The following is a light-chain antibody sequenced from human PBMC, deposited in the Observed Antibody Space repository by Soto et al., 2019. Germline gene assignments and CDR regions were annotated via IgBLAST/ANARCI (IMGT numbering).Light chain of an antibody. CDR1: SSDVGAYNY. CDR2: EVS. CDR3: SSYTTSRIWV. Sequence: QSALTQPASVSGSPGQSITISCTGSSSDVGAYNYVSWYQQYPGKAPKLMIYEVSNRPSGVSNRFSGSKSGNTASLTISGLQAEDEADYYCSSYTTSRIWVFGGGTKLTVL. V-gene: IGLV2-14*01. J-gene: IGLJ3*02.